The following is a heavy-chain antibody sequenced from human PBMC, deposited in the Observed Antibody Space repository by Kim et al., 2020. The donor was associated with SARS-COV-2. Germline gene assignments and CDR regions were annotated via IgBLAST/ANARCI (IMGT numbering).Heavy chain of an antibody. V-gene: IGHV3-30-3*01. CDR1: GFTFSSYA. D-gene: IGHD6-6*01. CDR3: ARAYSSSPHFLYYYYGMDV. J-gene: IGHJ6*02. Sequence: GGSLRLSCAASGFTFSSYAMHWVRQAPGKGLEWVAVISYDGSNKYYADSVKGRFTISRDNSKITLYLQMNSLRAEDTAVYYCARAYSSSPHFLYYYYGMDVWGQGTTVTVSS. CDR2: ISYDGSNK.